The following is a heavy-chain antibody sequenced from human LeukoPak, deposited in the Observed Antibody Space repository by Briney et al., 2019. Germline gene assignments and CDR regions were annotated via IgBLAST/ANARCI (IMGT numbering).Heavy chain of an antibody. Sequence: GGPLRLSCAASGFTFSNAWMSWVRQAPGKGLEWVGRIKSKTDGGTTDYAAPVKGRFTISRDDSKNTLYLQMNSLKTEDTAVYYCTTVRRRSYSYGFDYSSCWGQGTLVTVSS. V-gene: IGHV3-15*01. CDR2: IKSKTDGGTT. J-gene: IGHJ4*02. CDR1: GFTFSNAW. CDR3: TTVRRRSYSYGFDYSSC. D-gene: IGHD5-18*01.